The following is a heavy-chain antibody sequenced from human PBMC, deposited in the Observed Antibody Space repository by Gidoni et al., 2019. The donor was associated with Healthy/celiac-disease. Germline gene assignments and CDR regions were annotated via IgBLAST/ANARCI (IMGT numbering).Heavy chain of an antibody. CDR1: SFTSSSYV. CDR3: ARGKTGGEGIDY. J-gene: IGHJ4*02. V-gene: IGHV3-33*01. Sequence: QVQLVVPGGGVHQPGWSLRPSCAASSFTSSSYVMHWVRQAPGKELEGMAVIWYDGSNRYYADSVKGRFTISRDNSKNTLYLQMNSLRAEDTAVYYCARGKTGGEGIDYWGQGTLVTVSS. CDR2: IWYDGSNR. D-gene: IGHD3-10*01.